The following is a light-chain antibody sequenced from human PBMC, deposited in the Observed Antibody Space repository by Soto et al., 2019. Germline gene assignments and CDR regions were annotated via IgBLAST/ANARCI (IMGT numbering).Light chain of an antibody. CDR2: DAS. CDR3: QQRNTWPLP. V-gene: IGKV3-11*01. CDR1: QIVSSY. Sequence: ELVLTQSPATLSLSPGERATLSCSASQIVSSYLAWYQQKPGQAPRLLIYDASNRATGIPARVSGSGSGTDFTLTISSLEPEDFAVYYCQQRNTWPLPFGQGPNVELK. J-gene: IGKJ1*01.